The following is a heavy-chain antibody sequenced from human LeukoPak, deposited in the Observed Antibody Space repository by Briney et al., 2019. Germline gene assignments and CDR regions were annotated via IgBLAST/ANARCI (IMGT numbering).Heavy chain of an antibody. Sequence: GGSLRLSCSASGFTFSSYAMHWVRQAPGKGLEYVSAISSNGGSTYYADSVKGRFTISRDNSKNTLYLQMGSLRAEDTAVYYCVKGYWGSMVGYWGQGTLVTVSS. CDR1: GFTFSSYA. D-gene: IGHD3-16*01. J-gene: IGHJ4*02. CDR2: ISSNGGST. CDR3: VKGYWGSMVGY. V-gene: IGHV3-64D*09.